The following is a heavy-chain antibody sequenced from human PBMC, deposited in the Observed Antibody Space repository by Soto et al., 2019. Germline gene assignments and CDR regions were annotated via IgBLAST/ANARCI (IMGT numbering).Heavy chain of an antibody. CDR2: ISAYNGNT. Sequence: QVQLVQSGAEVKKPGASVKVSCKASGYTFTSYGISWVRQAPGQGLEWMGWISAYNGNTNYAQKLQGRVTMTTDTSTGTADTERRSRRSGDTAVYYCARGTVAGTTGFDYWGQGTLVTVSS. CDR3: ARGTVAGTTGFDY. J-gene: IGHJ4*02. D-gene: IGHD6-19*01. CDR1: GYTFTSYG. V-gene: IGHV1-18*01.